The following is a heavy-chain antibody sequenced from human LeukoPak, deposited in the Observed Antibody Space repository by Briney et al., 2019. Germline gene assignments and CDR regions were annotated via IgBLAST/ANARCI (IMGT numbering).Heavy chain of an antibody. CDR1: GYTLTGYY. Sequence: ASVKVSCKASGYTLTGYYMHWVRQAPGQGLEWMGWINPNRGGTNYAQKFQGRVTMTRDKSISTAYMELSRLRSDDTAVYCWAIYPEDIVVVPAASGNYWGQGTLVTVSS. CDR2: INPNRGGT. V-gene: IGHV1-2*02. D-gene: IGHD2-2*01. CDR3: AIYPEDIVVVPAASGNY. J-gene: IGHJ4*02.